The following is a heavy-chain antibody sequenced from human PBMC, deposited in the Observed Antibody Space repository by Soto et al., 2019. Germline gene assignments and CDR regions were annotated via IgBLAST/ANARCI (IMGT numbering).Heavy chain of an antibody. D-gene: IGHD3-16*01. J-gene: IGHJ4*02. CDR1: GFTFSGSA. CDR3: TRGGGGPLDY. CDR2: IRSKANSYAT. V-gene: IGHV3-73*01. Sequence: EVQLVESGGGLVQPGGSLKLSCAASGFTFSGSAMHWVRQASGKGLEWVGRIRSKANSYATAYAASVKGRFTISRDDSKTTAYLQLTGRKTEDTAVFYCTRGGGGPLDYWGQGTLVTVSS.